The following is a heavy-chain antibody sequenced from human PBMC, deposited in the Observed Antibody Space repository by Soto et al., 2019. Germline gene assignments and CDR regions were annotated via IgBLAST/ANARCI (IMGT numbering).Heavy chain of an antibody. D-gene: IGHD3-10*01. Sequence: SETLFLTCAFSGVSISNCGYSLSWIRQPPGKGLECIGYIYHSVSTYYNPSLKSRVTISVDRSKNQFSLKLNSVTAADTAVYYCARARITMIRGVIIDCWGQGTLVTVSS. V-gene: IGHV4-30-2*01. CDR1: GVSISNCGYS. CDR3: ARARITMIRGVIIDC. CDR2: IYHSVST. J-gene: IGHJ4*02.